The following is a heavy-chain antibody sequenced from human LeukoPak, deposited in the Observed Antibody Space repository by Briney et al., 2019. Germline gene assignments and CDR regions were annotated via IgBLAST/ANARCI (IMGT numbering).Heavy chain of an antibody. J-gene: IGHJ5*02. CDR1: GYTFTGYH. CDR2: INPNSGGT. V-gene: IGHV1-2*06. D-gene: IGHD4-17*01. CDR3: ATDDYGDQTRWFDP. Sequence: ASVKVSCKASGYTFTGYHMHWVRQAPGQGLEWMGRINPNSGGTNYAQKFQGRVTMTRDTSISTAYMELSRLRSDDTAVYYCATDDYGDQTRWFDPWGQGTLVTVSS.